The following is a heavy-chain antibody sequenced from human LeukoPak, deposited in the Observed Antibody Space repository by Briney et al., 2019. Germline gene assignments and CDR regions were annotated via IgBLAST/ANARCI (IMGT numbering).Heavy chain of an antibody. CDR1: GGSISSYY. D-gene: IGHD1-1*01. CDR2: IYYSGST. J-gene: IGHJ3*02. Sequence: SETLSLTCTVSGGSISSYYWSWIRQPPGKGLEWIGYIYYSGSTNYSPSLKSRVTISVDTSKNQFSLKLSSVTAADTAVYYCAREAEGTVAFDIWGQGTMVTVSS. V-gene: IGHV4-59*01. CDR3: AREAEGTVAFDI.